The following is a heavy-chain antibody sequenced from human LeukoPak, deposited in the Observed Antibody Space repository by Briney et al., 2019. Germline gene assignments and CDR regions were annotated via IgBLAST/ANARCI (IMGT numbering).Heavy chain of an antibody. D-gene: IGHD3-10*01. CDR2: IWYDGSNK. J-gene: IGHJ4*02. V-gene: IGHV3-33*01. CDR1: GFTFSSYG. CDR3: ARDRGQQIDY. Sequence: PGRSLRLSCAASGFTFSSYGMHWVRQAPGKGLEWVAVIWYDGSNKCYADSVKGRFTISRDNSKNTLYLQMNSLRAEDTAVYYCARDRGQQIDYWGQGTLVTVSS.